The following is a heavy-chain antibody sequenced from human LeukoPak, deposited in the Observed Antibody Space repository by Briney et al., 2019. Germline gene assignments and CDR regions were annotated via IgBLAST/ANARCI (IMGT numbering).Heavy chain of an antibody. D-gene: IGHD3-10*01. J-gene: IGHJ4*02. Sequence: PSETLPLTCAVYGGSFSGYYWSWIRQPPGKGLEWIGEINHSGSTNYNPSLKSRVTISVDTSKNQFSLKLSSVTAADTAVYYCARGLWFGENDYWGQGTLVTVSS. V-gene: IGHV4-34*01. CDR3: ARGLWFGENDY. CDR1: GGSFSGYY. CDR2: INHSGST.